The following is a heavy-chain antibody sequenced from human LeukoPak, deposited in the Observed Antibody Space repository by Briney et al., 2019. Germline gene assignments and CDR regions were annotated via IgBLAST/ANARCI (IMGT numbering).Heavy chain of an antibody. J-gene: IGHJ4*02. CDR2: IYYSGST. Sequence: ASQTLSLTCTVSGGSISSGGYSWSWIRQHPGKGLEWIGYIYYSGSTYYNPSLKSRVTISVDTSKNQFSLKLSSVTAADTAVYYCARWIAVAGKPSGFDYWGQGTLVTVSS. CDR3: ARWIAVAGKPSGFDY. D-gene: IGHD6-19*01. V-gene: IGHV4-31*03. CDR1: GGSISSGGYS.